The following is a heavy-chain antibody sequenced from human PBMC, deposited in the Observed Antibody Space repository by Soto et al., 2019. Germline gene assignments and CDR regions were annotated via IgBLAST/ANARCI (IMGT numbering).Heavy chain of an antibody. D-gene: IGHD3-3*01. CDR1: GFTFSTYD. J-gene: IGHJ4*02. CDR2: IGGSGGST. Sequence: GGSLRLSCAASGFTFSTYDMSWVRQAPGKGLEWVSSIGGSGGSTYYADSVKGRFTISRDNSKNTLYLQMNSLRAEDTAVYYCAKVVLRFFYFDYWGQGTLVTVSS. CDR3: AKVVLRFFYFDY. V-gene: IGHV3-23*01.